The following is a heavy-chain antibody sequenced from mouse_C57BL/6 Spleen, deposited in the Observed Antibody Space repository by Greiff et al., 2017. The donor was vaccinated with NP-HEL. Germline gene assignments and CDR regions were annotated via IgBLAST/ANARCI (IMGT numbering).Heavy chain of an antibody. Sequence: VQLQQSGPELVKPGASVKISCKASGYAFSSSWMNWVKQRPGKGLEWIGRIYPGDGDTNYNGKFKGKATLTADKSSSTAYMQLSSLTSEDSAVYFCASHYGSSLYAMDYWGQGTSVTVSS. CDR2: IYPGDGDT. J-gene: IGHJ4*01. CDR3: ASHYGSSLYAMDY. V-gene: IGHV1-82*01. D-gene: IGHD1-1*01. CDR1: GYAFSSSW.